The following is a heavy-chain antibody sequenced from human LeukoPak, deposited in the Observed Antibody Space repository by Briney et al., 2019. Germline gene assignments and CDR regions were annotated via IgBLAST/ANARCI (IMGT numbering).Heavy chain of an antibody. CDR2: ISSSSSTI. D-gene: IGHD3-3*01. CDR3: ARRHYDFWSGYSGDYYMDV. CDR1: GFTFSSYE. Sequence: GGSLRLSCAASGFTFSSYEMNWVRQAPGKGLEWVSYISSSSSTIYYADSVKGRFTISRDNAKNSLYLQMNSLRAEDTAVYYCARRHYDFWSGYSGDYYMDVWGKGTTVTVSS. J-gene: IGHJ6*03. V-gene: IGHV3-48*01.